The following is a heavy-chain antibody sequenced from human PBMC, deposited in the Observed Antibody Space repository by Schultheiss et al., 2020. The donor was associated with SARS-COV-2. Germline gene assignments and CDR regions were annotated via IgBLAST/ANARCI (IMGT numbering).Heavy chain of an antibody. CDR2: IDSSSYYI. Sequence: GESLKISCAASGFTFSSYWMNWVRQAPGKGLEWVSSIDSSSYYIYYAESLKGRFTISRDNARNSLFLHMNSLTAEDTALYFCARSPPTFGRDITWYDPWGQGTLVTVSS. CDR1: GFTFSSYW. D-gene: IGHD3-16*01. CDR3: ARSPPTFGRDITWYDP. J-gene: IGHJ5*02. V-gene: IGHV3-21*01.